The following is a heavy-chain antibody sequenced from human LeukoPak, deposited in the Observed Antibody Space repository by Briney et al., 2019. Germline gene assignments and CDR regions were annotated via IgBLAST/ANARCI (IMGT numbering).Heavy chain of an antibody. V-gene: IGHV3-7*01. Sequence: GGSLRLSCEASGFTFSHYWMTWVRRAPGKGLEWVASIKLDGSEKYYVDSVKGRFTISRDNARNSLYLQMNSLRAEDTAIYYCARDVGGQAGYWGQGTLVTVSS. CDR2: IKLDGSEK. D-gene: IGHD3-10*01. CDR1: GFTFSHYW. CDR3: ARDVGGQAGY. J-gene: IGHJ4*02.